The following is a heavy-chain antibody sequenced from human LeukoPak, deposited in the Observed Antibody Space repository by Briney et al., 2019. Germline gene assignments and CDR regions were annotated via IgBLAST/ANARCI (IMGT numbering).Heavy chain of an antibody. CDR2: ISGSGGST. Sequence: PSETLSLTCAVYGGSFSGYYWSWIRQAPGKGLEWVSAISGSGGSTYYADSVKGRFTISRDNSKNTLYLQMNSLRAEDTAVYYCAKIRGWVVVAANFDYWGQGTLVTVSS. CDR1: GGSFSGYY. CDR3: AKIRGWVVVAANFDY. V-gene: IGHV3-23*01. D-gene: IGHD2-15*01. J-gene: IGHJ4*02.